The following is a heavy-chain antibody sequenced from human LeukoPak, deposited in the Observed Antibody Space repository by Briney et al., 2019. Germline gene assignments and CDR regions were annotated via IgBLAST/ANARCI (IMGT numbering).Heavy chain of an antibody. CDR2: IYHSGST. CDR1: GGSISSGDYY. Sequence: SETLSLTCTVSGGSISSGDYYWSWIRQPPGKGLEWIGYIYHSGSTYYNPSLKSRVTISVDRSKNQFSLKLSSVTAADTAVYYCARSVGGSWFDPWGQGTLVTVSS. CDR3: ARSVGGSWFDP. D-gene: IGHD2-15*01. J-gene: IGHJ5*02. V-gene: IGHV4-30-2*01.